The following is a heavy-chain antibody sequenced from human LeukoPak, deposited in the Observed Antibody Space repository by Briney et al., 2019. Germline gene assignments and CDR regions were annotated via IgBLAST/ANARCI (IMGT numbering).Heavy chain of an antibody. Sequence: VKVSCKASGGTFSSYATSWVRQAPGQGLEWMGGIIPIFGTANYAQKFQGRVTITADKSTSTAYMELSSLRSEDTAVYYCARGPGAPAAFDIWGQGTMVTVSS. CDR1: GGTFSSYA. CDR2: IIPIFGTA. V-gene: IGHV1-69*06. J-gene: IGHJ3*02. CDR3: ARGPGAPAAFDI. D-gene: IGHD1-26*01.